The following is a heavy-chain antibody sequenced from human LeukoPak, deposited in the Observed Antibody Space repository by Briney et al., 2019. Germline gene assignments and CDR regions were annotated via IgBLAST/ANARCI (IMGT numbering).Heavy chain of an antibody. CDR2: INHSGST. CDR1: GGSFSGYY. Sequence: SETLSLTCAVYGGSFSGYYWSWIRQPPGKGLEWIGEINHSGSTNYNPSLKSRVTISVDTSKNQFSLKLSSVTAADTAVYYCARIAHTDYYGSGQFRRAFDIWGQGTMDTVSS. J-gene: IGHJ3*02. D-gene: IGHD3-10*01. CDR3: ARIAHTDYYGSGQFRRAFDI. V-gene: IGHV4-34*01.